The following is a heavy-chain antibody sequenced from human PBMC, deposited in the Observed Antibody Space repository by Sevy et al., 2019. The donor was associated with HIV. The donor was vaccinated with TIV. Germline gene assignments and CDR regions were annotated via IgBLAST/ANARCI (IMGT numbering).Heavy chain of an antibody. CDR3: VSLFLSYSSGWSYFDY. D-gene: IGHD6-19*01. V-gene: IGHV3-66*02. J-gene: IGHJ4*01. Sequence: GGSLRLSCAISGFTVNDKYIIWVRQAPGKGLEWVSVIFSSGSTYYAYSAKGRFTISRDNSKNTVDLQMNSVRAEDTAVYYCVSLFLSYSSGWSYFDYWGHGTLVTVSS. CDR2: IFSSGST. CDR1: GFTVNDKY.